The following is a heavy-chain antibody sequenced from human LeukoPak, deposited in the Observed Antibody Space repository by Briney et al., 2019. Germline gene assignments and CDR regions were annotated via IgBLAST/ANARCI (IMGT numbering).Heavy chain of an antibody. V-gene: IGHV4-34*01. J-gene: IGHJ4*02. CDR1: GGSFSGYY. CDR3: AREPSSSWNTFDY. Sequence: SETLSLTCAVYGGSFSGYYWSWIRQPPGKGLEWIGEINHSGSTNYNPSLKSRVTISVDTSKNQFSLKLSSVTAADTAVYYCAREPSSSWNTFDYWGQGTLVTVSS. D-gene: IGHD6-13*01. CDR2: INHSGST.